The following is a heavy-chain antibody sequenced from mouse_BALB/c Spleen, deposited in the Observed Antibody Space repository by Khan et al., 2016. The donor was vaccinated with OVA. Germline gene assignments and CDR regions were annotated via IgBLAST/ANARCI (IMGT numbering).Heavy chain of an antibody. J-gene: IGHJ3*01. Sequence: QVQLQQSGTELVRPGTSVKLSCKASGYTFTSYWMNWIKQRPEQGLEWIGRIDPYDSETHYNQKFKDKATLTVDKSSNTAYMQLTSLTSEDSAVYYCARNPVGYWGQGTLVTVSA. V-gene: IGHV1-52*01. CDR3: ARNPVGY. CDR2: IDPYDSET. CDR1: GYTFTSYW.